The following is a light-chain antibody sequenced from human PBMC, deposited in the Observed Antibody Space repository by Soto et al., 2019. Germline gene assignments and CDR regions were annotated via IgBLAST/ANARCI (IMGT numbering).Light chain of an antibody. V-gene: IGKV4-1*01. J-gene: IGKJ1*01. CDR1: QSVLYSSNNKNY. Sequence: DIVMTQSPDSLAVSLGERATINCKSSQSVLYSSNNKNYLAWYQQKPGQPPKLLIYWASTRESGVPDRFSGSGSGTDFTLTISSLQAEDVAVYYCRQYYNTPWTFGQGTKVDIK. CDR3: RQYYNTPWT. CDR2: WAS.